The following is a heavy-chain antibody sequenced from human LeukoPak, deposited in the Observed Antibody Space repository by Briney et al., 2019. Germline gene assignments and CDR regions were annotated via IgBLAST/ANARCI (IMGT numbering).Heavy chain of an antibody. D-gene: IGHD7-27*01. Sequence: GGSLRLSCAASGFTFSSYTMNWVRQAPGKGLEWVSYTSKSSGTMSYADSVKGRFTISRDNAKNSLFLQMNSLRDEDTAVYYCARDENWGFDYWGQGTLVTVSS. CDR2: TSKSSGTM. CDR3: ARDENWGFDY. V-gene: IGHV3-48*02. CDR1: GFTFSSYT. J-gene: IGHJ4*02.